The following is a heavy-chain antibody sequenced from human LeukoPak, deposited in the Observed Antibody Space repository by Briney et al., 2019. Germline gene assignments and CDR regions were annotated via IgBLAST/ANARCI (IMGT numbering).Heavy chain of an antibody. CDR2: IWYDGSNK. CDR3: ARDQYSSSWYAHDY. Sequence: GGSLRLSCAASGFTFSSYGMHWVRQAPGKGLEWVAVIWYDGSNKYYADSVKGRFTISRDNAKNSLYLQMNSLRAEDTAVYYCARDQYSSSWYAHDYWGQGTLVTVSS. V-gene: IGHV3-33*01. D-gene: IGHD6-13*01. CDR1: GFTFSSYG. J-gene: IGHJ4*02.